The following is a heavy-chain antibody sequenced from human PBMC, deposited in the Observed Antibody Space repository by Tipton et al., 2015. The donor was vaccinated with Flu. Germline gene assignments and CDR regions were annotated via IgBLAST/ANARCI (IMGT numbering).Heavy chain of an antibody. V-gene: IGHV4-59*13. J-gene: IGHJ6*02. CDR1: GGSIGNFY. CDR3: AREHGGCDHNRGTYFSYGMDV. D-gene: IGHD2-21*01. Sequence: TLSLTCTVSGGSIGNFYYTWVRLAPGKGLEWIGSMSYSGSTNYNPSLRSRVSISSDTSKIRFSLRLTSVTAADTATYFCAREHGGCDHNRGTYFSYGMDVWDQG. CDR2: MSYSGST.